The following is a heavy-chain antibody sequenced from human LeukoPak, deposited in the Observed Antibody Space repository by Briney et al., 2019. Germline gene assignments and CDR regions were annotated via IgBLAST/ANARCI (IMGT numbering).Heavy chain of an antibody. CDR2: INHSGST. CDR3: ARGPGLLWFWELFHYFDY. J-gene: IGHJ4*02. D-gene: IGHD3-10*01. V-gene: IGHV4-34*01. Sequence: PSETLSLTCAVYGGSFSGYYWSWIRQPPGKGLEWIGEINHSGSTNYNPSLKSRVTISVDTSKNQFSLKLSSVTAADTAVYYCARGPGLLWFWELFHYFDYWGQGTLVTVSS. CDR1: GGSFSGYY.